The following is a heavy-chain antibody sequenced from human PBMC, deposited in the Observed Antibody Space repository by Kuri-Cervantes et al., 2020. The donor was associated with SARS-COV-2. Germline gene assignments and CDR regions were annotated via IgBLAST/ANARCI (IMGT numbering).Heavy chain of an antibody. V-gene: IGHV6-1*01. D-gene: IGHD6-19*01. CDR3: ARSERHRVAVAGTSDNWFDP. CDR2: TYFRSKWYT. CDR1: GDRVSSNSAA. J-gene: IGHJ5*02. Sequence: SQTLSLTCAIPGDRVSSNSAAWNWIRQSPSRGLEWLGRTYFRSKWYTDYAVSVKSRITINPDTSKNQFSLQLNSVTPEDTAVYYCARSERHRVAVAGTSDNWFDPWGQGTLVTVSS.